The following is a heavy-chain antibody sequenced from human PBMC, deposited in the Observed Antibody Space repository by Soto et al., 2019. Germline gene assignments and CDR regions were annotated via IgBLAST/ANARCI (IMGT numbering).Heavy chain of an antibody. CDR2: ISYDGSNK. CDR3: AKGSYSSGWYFDY. CDR1: GFTFSSYG. J-gene: IGHJ4*02. Sequence: QVQLVESGGGVVQPGRSLRLSCAASGFTFSSYGMHWVRQAPGKGLEWVAVISYDGSNKYYADSVKGRFTISRDNSKNTRYLQMNSLRAEDTAVYYCAKGSYSSGWYFDYWGQGTLVTVSS. V-gene: IGHV3-30*18. D-gene: IGHD6-19*01.